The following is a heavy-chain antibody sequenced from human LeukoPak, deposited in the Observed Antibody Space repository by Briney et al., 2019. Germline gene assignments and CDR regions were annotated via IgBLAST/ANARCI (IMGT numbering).Heavy chain of an antibody. Sequence: SETLSLTCTVSGGSISSGDYYWSWIRQPPGKGLEWIGYIYYSGSTYYNPSLKSRVTISVDTSKNQFSLKLSSVTAADTAVYYCARDQENYDILTGYPNDAFDIWGQGTMVTVSS. CDR1: GGSISSGDYY. J-gene: IGHJ3*02. D-gene: IGHD3-9*01. CDR3: ARDQENYDILTGYPNDAFDI. V-gene: IGHV4-30-4*01. CDR2: IYYSGST.